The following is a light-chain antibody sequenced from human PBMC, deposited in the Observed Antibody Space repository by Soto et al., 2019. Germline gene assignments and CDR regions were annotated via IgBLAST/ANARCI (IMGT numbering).Light chain of an antibody. CDR2: EVS. J-gene: IGLJ2*01. Sequence: QSALTQPASVSGSPGQSVTISCTGTSSDVGGYNYVSWYQQHPGKAPKLMIYEVSNRPSGVSNRFSGSKSGNTASLTISGLQAADEADYFCSSYTSSNTLVFGRGTKLTVL. V-gene: IGLV2-14*01. CDR3: SSYTSSNTLV. CDR1: SSDVGGYNY.